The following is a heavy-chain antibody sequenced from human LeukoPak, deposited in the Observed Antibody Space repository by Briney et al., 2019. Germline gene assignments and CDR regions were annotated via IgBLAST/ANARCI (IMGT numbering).Heavy chain of an antibody. CDR2: ISGGSEST. J-gene: IGHJ4*02. CDR1: GFTLSIYA. D-gene: IGHD6-13*01. CDR3: AKDAAAAGYFDY. Sequence: PGGSLRLSCVASGFTLSIYAMTWVRQAPGKGLEWVSGISGGSESTYYADSVKGRFTISRANSKNTLYLQMNSLRAEDTAVYYCAKDAAAAGYFDYWGQGTLVTVSS. V-gene: IGHV3-23*01.